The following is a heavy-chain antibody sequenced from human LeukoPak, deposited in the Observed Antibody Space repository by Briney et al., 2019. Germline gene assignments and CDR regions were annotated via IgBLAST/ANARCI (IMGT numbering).Heavy chain of an antibody. CDR1: GYTFTGYY. Sequence: ASVKVSCKASGYTFTGYYMHWVRQAPGQGLEWMGRINPNSGGTNYAQKFQGRVIMTRDTSISTAYMELSRLRSDDTAVYYCASVDPRRTWFDPWGQGTLVTVSS. CDR2: INPNSGGT. J-gene: IGHJ5*02. D-gene: IGHD3-9*01. V-gene: IGHV1-2*06. CDR3: ASVDPRRTWFDP.